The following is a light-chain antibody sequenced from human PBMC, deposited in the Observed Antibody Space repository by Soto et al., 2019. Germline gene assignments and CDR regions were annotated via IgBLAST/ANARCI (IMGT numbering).Light chain of an antibody. Sequence: EIVLTQSPATLSLSPGERATLSCRASQSVSRFFVWYQQKRGQAPRLLIYDASKMATGIPARFSGSGSGTDFTLTIRSLEPEDFAVYYCQQRLNWPLTFGGGTTLEIK. CDR1: QSVSRF. CDR3: QQRLNWPLT. V-gene: IGKV3-11*01. CDR2: DAS. J-gene: IGKJ4*01.